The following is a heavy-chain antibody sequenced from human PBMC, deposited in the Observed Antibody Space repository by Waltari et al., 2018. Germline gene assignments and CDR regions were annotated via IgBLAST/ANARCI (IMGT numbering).Heavy chain of an antibody. Sequence: EVQLLESGGGVAQPGGSLRLSCVASGFTFNKYAMSWVRQTPEKGLEWVSGINNGCVDTFYADSVKGRFTISRDNSKNTLYLQMSSLRAEDTAVYYCAKEIAALGFPLFDYWGQGALVSVSS. CDR1: GFTFNKYA. D-gene: IGHD6-13*01. CDR3: AKEIAALGFPLFDY. CDR2: INNGCVDT. V-gene: IGHV3-23*01. J-gene: IGHJ4*02.